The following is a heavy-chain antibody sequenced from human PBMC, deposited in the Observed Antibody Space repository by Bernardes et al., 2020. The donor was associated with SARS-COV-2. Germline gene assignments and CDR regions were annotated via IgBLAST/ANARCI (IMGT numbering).Heavy chain of an antibody. D-gene: IGHD5-12*01. V-gene: IGHV1-8*01. CDR2: MNPNSGNT. CDR1: GYTFTSYD. Sequence: ASVKVSCKASGYTFTSYDINWVRQATGQGLEWMGWMNPNSGNTGYAQKFQGRVTMTRNTSISTAYMELSSLRSEDTAVYYCASERGYSGYDQKTSFDYWGQGTLVTVSS. J-gene: IGHJ4*02. CDR3: ASERGYSGYDQKTSFDY.